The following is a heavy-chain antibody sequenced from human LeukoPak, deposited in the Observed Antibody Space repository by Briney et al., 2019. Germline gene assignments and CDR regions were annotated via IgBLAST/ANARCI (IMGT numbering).Heavy chain of an antibody. D-gene: IGHD3-3*01. Sequence: ASVKVSCKVSGYTLTELSMHWVRQAPGKGLEWMGSFDPEDGETIYAQNFQGRVTMTEDTATNTAYMELSSPRSEDTALYYCATHTLGIGYYERGHYYYYMDVWGKGTTVTVSS. CDR3: ATHTLGIGYYERGHYYYYMDV. J-gene: IGHJ6*03. V-gene: IGHV1-24*01. CDR2: FDPEDGET. CDR1: GYTLTELS.